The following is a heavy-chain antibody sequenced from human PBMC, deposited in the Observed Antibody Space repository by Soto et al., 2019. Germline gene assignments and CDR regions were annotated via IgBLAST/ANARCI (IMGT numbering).Heavy chain of an antibody. Sequence: QVQLVQSGTEVKKPGASVKVSCRTSGDTFTNFGFRWVRQAPGQGLEWMGWISAYNGHRNYAQKVQGRVTMTTDTSTSTVYMELRSLTSDDTAVYYCASGTTVGFRFDYWCQGTLVTVSS. V-gene: IGHV1-18*01. CDR3: ASGTTVGFRFDY. CDR2: ISAYNGHR. J-gene: IGHJ4*02. D-gene: IGHD4-17*01. CDR1: GDTFTNFG.